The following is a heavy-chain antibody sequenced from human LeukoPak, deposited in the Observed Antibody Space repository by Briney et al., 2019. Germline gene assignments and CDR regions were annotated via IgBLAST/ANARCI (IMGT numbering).Heavy chain of an antibody. CDR2: IWYDGSNK. Sequence: GRSLRLSCAASGFTFSSYGMHWVRQAPGKGLEWVAVIWYDGSNKYYADSVKGRFTISRDNSKNTLYLQMNSLRAEDTAVYYCAKDTEYYGSGSSGDYWGQGTLVTVSS. D-gene: IGHD3-10*01. CDR3: AKDTEYYGSGSSGDY. CDR1: GFTFSSYG. J-gene: IGHJ4*02. V-gene: IGHV3-33*06.